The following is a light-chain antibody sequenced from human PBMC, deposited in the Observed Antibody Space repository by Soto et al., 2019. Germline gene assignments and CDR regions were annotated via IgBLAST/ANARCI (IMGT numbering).Light chain of an antibody. V-gene: IGLV2-14*03. CDR2: DVS. CDR3: SSYTSESTYA. Sequence: QSVLTQPASVSGSPGQSFTISCTGTSSDVVAYNYVFWYQQHPGKAPKLMIYDVSNRPSGVSNRFSGSKSGNTASLTISGLQAEDEADYYCSSYTSESTYALGAGTKVTVL. J-gene: IGLJ1*01. CDR1: SSDVVAYNY.